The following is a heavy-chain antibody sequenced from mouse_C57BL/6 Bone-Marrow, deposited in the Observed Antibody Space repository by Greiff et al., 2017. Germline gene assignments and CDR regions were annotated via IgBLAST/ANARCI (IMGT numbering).Heavy chain of an antibody. CDR3: ARSPLLLFDY. D-gene: IGHD1-1*01. J-gene: IGHJ2*01. V-gene: IGHV7-3*01. CDR2: IRNKANGYTT. CDR1: GFTFTDYY. Sequence: KLQESGGGLVQPGGSLSLSCAASGFTFTDYYMSWVRQPPGKALEWLGFIRNKANGYTTEYSASVKGRFTISRDNSQSILYLQMNALRAEDSATYYCARSPLLLFDYWGQGTTLTVSS.